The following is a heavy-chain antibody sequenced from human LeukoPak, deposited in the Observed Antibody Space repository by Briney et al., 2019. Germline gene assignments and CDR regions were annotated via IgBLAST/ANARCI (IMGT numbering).Heavy chain of an antibody. Sequence: PGGSLRLSCAVSGFIFSNYAMNWVRQAPGKGLEWVSLISSGGVGTYYADSVKGRFTISRDNSKNTLYLQMNSLTTEDTAVYFCAKGQAITGRNFFDPWGQGTLVTVSS. V-gene: IGHV3-23*01. CDR1: GFIFSNYA. CDR2: ISSGGVGT. D-gene: IGHD1-20*01. CDR3: AKGQAITGRNFFDP. J-gene: IGHJ5*02.